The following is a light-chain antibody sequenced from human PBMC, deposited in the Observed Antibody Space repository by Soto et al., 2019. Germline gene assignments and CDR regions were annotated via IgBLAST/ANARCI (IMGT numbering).Light chain of an antibody. CDR1: QGISNY. CDR3: QQYNSYPT. J-gene: IGKJ5*01. V-gene: IGKV1-16*02. CDR2: AAS. Sequence: DIQMTQSPSSLSASLGDRVTITCRAIQGISNYLAWVQQKPGKAPTTLIYAASSLQSGVPSKLSGRGSGTDFTLTISSLQPEDFATYYCQQYNSYPTFGQGTRLEIK.